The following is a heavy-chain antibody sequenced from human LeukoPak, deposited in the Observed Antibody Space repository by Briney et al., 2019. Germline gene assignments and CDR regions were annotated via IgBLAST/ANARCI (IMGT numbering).Heavy chain of an antibody. CDR3: ARSTAGLDY. Sequence: GGSLRLSCAASGFTFSNYWLSWVRQAPGKGLEWVANIRQDGSEKYYVDSMRGRFTISRDNAKNSLYLQMSSLRAEDTAVYYCARSTAGLDYWGQGTLVTVSS. J-gene: IGHJ4*02. D-gene: IGHD1-1*01. V-gene: IGHV3-7*01. CDR2: IRQDGSEK. CDR1: GFTFSNYW.